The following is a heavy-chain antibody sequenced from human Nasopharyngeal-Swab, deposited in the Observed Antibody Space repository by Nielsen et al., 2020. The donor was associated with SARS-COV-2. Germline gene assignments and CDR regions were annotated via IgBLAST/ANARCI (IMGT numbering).Heavy chain of an antibody. J-gene: IGHJ4*02. CDR3: ARLRYYSSDY. D-gene: IGHD1-26*01. CDR2: TNSDGSST. V-gene: IGHV3-74*01. Sequence: GESLKISCAASGFTFSRHWMHWVRQAPGKGLVWVSRTNSDGSSTSYADSVKGRFTISRDNAKNSLYLQMNTLRDEDTAVYYCARLRYYSSDYWGQGTLVTVSS. CDR1: GFTFSRHW.